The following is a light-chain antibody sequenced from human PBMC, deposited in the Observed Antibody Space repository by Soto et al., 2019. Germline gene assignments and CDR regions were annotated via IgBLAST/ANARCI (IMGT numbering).Light chain of an antibody. Sequence: QSVLTQPPSVSGAPGQRVTISCTGRSFNIGAGYDVHWYQQLPGTAPKLLIYGNSNRPSGVPDRFSGSKSGTSASLAITGLQAEDEADYYCQSFDSNLSGAFFGTGTKLTVL. CDR3: QSFDSNLSGAF. CDR1: SFNIGAGYD. V-gene: IGLV1-40*01. J-gene: IGLJ1*01. CDR2: GNS.